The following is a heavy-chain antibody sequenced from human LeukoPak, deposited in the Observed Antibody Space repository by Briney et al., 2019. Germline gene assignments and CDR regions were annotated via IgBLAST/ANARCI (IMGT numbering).Heavy chain of an antibody. V-gene: IGHV4-34*01. Sequence: SETLSLTCAVYGGSFSGYYWSWIRQPPGKGLEWIGEINHSGSTNYNSSLKSRVTISVDTSKNQFSLKLSSVTAADTAVCYCAREGGDCSGGSCYFFYWGQGTLVTVSS. CDR2: INHSGST. CDR3: AREGGDCSGGSCYFFY. CDR1: GGSFSGYY. D-gene: IGHD2-15*01. J-gene: IGHJ4*02.